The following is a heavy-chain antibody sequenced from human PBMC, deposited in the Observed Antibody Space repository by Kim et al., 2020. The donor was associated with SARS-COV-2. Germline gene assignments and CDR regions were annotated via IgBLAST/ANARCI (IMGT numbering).Heavy chain of an antibody. V-gene: IGHV3-21*01. CDR2: ISSSSSYI. D-gene: IGHD2-2*01. CDR3: ARDHYCSSTSCSFDY. J-gene: IGHJ4*02. CDR1: GFTFSSYS. Sequence: GGSLRLSCAASGFTFSSYSMNWVRQAPGKGLEWVSSISSSSSYIYYADSVKGRFTISRDNAKNSLYLQMNSLRAEDTAVYYCARDHYCSSTSCSFDYWGQGTLVTVSS.